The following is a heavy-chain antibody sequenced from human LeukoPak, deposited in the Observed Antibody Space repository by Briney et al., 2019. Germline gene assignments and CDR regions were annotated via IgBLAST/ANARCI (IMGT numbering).Heavy chain of an antibody. CDR1: GVIISSFY. J-gene: IGHJ5*02. CDR2: IYYSGST. CDR3: ARAWLGELVGVSNWFDP. V-gene: IGHV4-59*01. D-gene: IGHD3-10*01. Sequence: SETLSFTCTGSGVIISSFYWIWLRQPPGHGLEWIVYIYYSGSTNSSPSLTSQVTISVDTSKNPFSLTLRSVPAADTAVYYCARAWLGELVGVSNWFDPWGQGTLVTVSS.